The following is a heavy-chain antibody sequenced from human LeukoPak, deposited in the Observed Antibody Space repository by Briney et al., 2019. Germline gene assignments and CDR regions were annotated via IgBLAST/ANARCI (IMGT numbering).Heavy chain of an antibody. D-gene: IGHD1-26*01. Sequence: PGGSLRLSCEASGFTFSNYAMTWVRQAPGKGLEWVAVISYDGSNKYYADSVKGRFIISRDNSRNTLYLQMNSLRAEDTAVYYCAKEGSSGSQLLYGTDVWGQGTTDTVSS. J-gene: IGHJ6*02. CDR3: AKEGSSGSQLLYGTDV. CDR2: ISYDGSNK. CDR1: GFTFSNYA. V-gene: IGHV3-30*18.